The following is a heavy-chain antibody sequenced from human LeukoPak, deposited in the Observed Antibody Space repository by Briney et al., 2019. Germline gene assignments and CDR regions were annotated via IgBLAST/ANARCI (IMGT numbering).Heavy chain of an antibody. J-gene: IGHJ6*04. CDR2: FDPEDGET. CDR3: ATSSGSYYNLYSFYAMDV. D-gene: IGHD3-10*01. Sequence: ASVTVSCKVSGYTLTELSMHWERQAPGKGLEWMGGFDPEDGETIYAQTFQGRVTMTEDTSTDTAYMELSSLRSEDTAVYYCATSSGSYYNLYSFYAMDVGGKGTTVTVSS. CDR1: GYTLTELS. V-gene: IGHV1-24*01.